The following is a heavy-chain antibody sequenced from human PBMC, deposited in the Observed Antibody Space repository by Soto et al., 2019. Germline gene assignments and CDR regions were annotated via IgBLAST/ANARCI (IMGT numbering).Heavy chain of an antibody. V-gene: IGHV4-30-4*01. CDR1: GGSISSGDYY. D-gene: IGHD3-3*01. Sequence: SETLSLTCTVSGGSISSGDYYWSWIRQPPGKGLEWIGYIYYSGSTYYNPSLKSRVTISVDTSTNQFSLKLSSVTAADTAVYYCARDRGPYDFWSWSYYYGMDVWGQGTTVTVS. CDR3: ARDRGPYDFWSWSYYYGMDV. CDR2: IYYSGST. J-gene: IGHJ6*02.